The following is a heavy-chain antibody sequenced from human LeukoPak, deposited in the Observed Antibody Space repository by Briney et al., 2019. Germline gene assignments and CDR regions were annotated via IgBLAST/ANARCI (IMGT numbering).Heavy chain of an antibody. Sequence: GGSLRLSCAASGFTFTNYWMHWVRQAPGKGLVWVSRINNDGSTTAYADSVKGRFTISRDNSKNTLYLQMNSLRAEDTAVYYCARYVGGGNSGGFDYWGQGTLVIVSS. J-gene: IGHJ4*02. D-gene: IGHD4-23*01. CDR3: ARYVGGGNSGGFDY. CDR2: INNDGSTT. CDR1: GFTFTNYW. V-gene: IGHV3-74*01.